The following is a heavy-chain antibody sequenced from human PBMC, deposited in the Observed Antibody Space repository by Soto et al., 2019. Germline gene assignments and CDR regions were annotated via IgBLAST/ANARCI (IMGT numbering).Heavy chain of an antibody. Sequence: QVQLVQSGAEVKKPGSSVKVSCKASGGTFSSYTISWVRQAPGQGLEWMGRIIPILGIANYAQKFQGRVTITADKSXGXXYMELSSLRAEDTAVYYCARGVEYYGSGISDAFDIWGQGTMVTVSS. CDR3: ARGVEYYGSGISDAFDI. J-gene: IGHJ3*02. CDR1: GGTFSSYT. CDR2: IIPILGIA. D-gene: IGHD3-10*01. V-gene: IGHV1-69*02.